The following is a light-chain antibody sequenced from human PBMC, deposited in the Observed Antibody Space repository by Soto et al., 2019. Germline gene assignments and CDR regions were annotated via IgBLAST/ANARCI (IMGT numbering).Light chain of an antibody. Sequence: EIVLTQSPGTLSLSPGERATLSCRASQSVSSSYLAWYQQKPGQAPRLLIYGASSRATVIPDRFSGSGSGTDFTLTISRLEPEDFAVYYCQQYGSSPITFGPGTKLDIK. V-gene: IGKV3-20*01. J-gene: IGKJ3*01. CDR3: QQYGSSPIT. CDR2: GAS. CDR1: QSVSSSY.